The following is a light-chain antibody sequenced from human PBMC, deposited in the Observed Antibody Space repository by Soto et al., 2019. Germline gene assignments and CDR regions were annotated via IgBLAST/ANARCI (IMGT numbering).Light chain of an antibody. CDR1: RSICTY. CDR3: QQRTNWPLT. CDR2: VAL. J-gene: IGKJ4*02. Sequence: ETVLTQSPATLYLSPGERATLSCRASRSICTYLAWYQQKPGHALRLLIYVALNRATGIPASFSGSGSGTDFTLTICSLEPEDFSVYYCQQRTNWPLTFGGGTKVEIK. V-gene: IGKV3-11*01.